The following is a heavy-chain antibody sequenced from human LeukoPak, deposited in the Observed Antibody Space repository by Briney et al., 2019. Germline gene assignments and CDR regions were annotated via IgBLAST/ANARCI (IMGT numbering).Heavy chain of an antibody. CDR1: GFTVSSNY. J-gene: IGHJ6*02. Sequence: GGSLRLSCAASGFTVSSNYMSWVRQAPGKGLEWVSVIYSGGSTYYADSVKGRFTISRDNSKNTLYLLMNSLRAEDTAVYYCARVSATPYCYYRMDVWGQGTTVTVS. CDR2: IYSGGST. CDR3: ARVSATPYCYYRMDV. V-gene: IGHV3-66*01.